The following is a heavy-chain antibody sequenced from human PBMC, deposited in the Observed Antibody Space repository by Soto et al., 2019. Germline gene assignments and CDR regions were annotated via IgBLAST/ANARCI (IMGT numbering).Heavy chain of an antibody. CDR1: GFTLIMYP. CDR2: ISYDGRTK. Sequence: GGSLRLSCAASGFTLIMYPMHWARQAPGKGLEWVAAISYDGRTKYYADSVKGRFTISRDNTKSTLSLQMNSLQTEDTAVYYCARDVRAVTGIPAGHYYGMDVWGQGASVTVSS. J-gene: IGHJ6*01. D-gene: IGHD2-21*02. CDR3: ARDVRAVTGIPAGHYYGMDV. V-gene: IGHV3-30*04.